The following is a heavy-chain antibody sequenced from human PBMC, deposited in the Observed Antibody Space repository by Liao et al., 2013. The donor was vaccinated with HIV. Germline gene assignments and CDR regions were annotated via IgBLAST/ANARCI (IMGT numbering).Heavy chain of an antibody. CDR2: IYYSGTT. CDR3: ARGYDRSGYAMLYYFDF. CDR1: GGSISSSSYY. D-gene: IGHD3-22*01. Sequence: QVQLQESGPGLVKPSETLSLTCSVSGGSISSSSYYWGWIRQPPGKGLEWVGYIYYSGTTNYNPSLKSRVTMSVETSKNQFSLNLSSVTAADTAVYYCARGYDRSGYAMLYYFDFWGQGTLVTVSS. J-gene: IGHJ4*02. V-gene: IGHV4-61*01.